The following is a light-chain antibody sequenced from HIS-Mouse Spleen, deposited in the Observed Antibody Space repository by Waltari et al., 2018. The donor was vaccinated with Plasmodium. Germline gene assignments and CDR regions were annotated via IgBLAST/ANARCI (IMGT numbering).Light chain of an antibody. CDR2: AAA. J-gene: IGKJ4*01. V-gene: IGKV1-39*01. CDR1: QSISSY. CDR3: QQSYSTPGT. Sequence: DIQLTQSPSSLSASVGDRVTITCRASQSISSYLNWYQQKPGKAPKILIYAAASLPSGVPSRFSGSGSGTDFTLTISSLQPEDFATYYCQQSYSTPGTFGGGTKVEIK.